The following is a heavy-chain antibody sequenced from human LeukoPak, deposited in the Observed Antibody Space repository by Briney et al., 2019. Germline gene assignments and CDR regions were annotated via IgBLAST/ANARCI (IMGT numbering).Heavy chain of an antibody. Sequence: GRCLRLSCAASGLTVSSNYMSWVRQAPGKWLEWVSAIYSGGPTYYADSVKGRFTMSRHNSKNTLYIQMNRLRPEDTAVNYCARAPGSSGSYTFDYWGQGTLLTVSS. D-gene: IGHD3-10*01. CDR2: IYSGGPT. CDR1: GLTVSSNY. V-gene: IGHV3-53*01. J-gene: IGHJ4*02. CDR3: ARAPGSSGSYTFDY.